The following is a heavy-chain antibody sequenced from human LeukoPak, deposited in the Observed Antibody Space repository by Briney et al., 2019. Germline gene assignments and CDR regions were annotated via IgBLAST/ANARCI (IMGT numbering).Heavy chain of an antibody. CDR2: IKSKTDGGTT. V-gene: IGHV3-15*01. J-gene: IGHJ4*02. CDR3: ARYCRTTSCYTHDY. CDR1: GFTFSNAW. D-gene: IGHD2-2*02. Sequence: GGSLRLSCAASGFTFSNAWMSWVRPAPGKGLEWVGRIKSKTDGGTTDYAAPVKGRFTISRDDSKNTLYLQMNSLKTEDTAVYYCARYCRTTSCYTHDYWGQGTLVTVSS.